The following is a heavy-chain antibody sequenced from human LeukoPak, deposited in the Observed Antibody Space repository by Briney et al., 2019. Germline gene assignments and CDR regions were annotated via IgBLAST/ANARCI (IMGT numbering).Heavy chain of an antibody. CDR1: GFTFSNAW. J-gene: IGHJ5*02. Sequence: PGGSLRLSCAASGFTFSNAWMSWVRQAPGKGLEWVGRIKSKTDGGTTDYAAPVKGRFTISRDDSKNTLYLQMNSLKTEDTAVYYCTTEGVVVVPAAIEGGHNWFGPWGQGTLVTVSS. CDR2: IKSKTDGGTT. CDR3: TTEGVVVVPAAIEGGHNWFGP. V-gene: IGHV3-15*01. D-gene: IGHD2-2*01.